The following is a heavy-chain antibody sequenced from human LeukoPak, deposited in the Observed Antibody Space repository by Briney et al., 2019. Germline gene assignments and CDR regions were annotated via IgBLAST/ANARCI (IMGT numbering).Heavy chain of an antibody. CDR1: GYTFTSNN. Sequence: ASVKVSSKASGYTFTSNNINWVRQAPGQGLEWMGWMDPNSADTAYAQKFQGRVAMTRDTSISTAYMELSSLRSEDTAVYYCARADTSGWFVDYWGQGTLVTVSS. V-gene: IGHV1-8*01. D-gene: IGHD6-19*01. J-gene: IGHJ4*02. CDR3: ARADTSGWFVDY. CDR2: MDPNSADT.